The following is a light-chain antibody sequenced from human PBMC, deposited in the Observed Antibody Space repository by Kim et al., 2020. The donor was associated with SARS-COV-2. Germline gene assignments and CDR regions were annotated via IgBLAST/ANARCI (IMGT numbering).Light chain of an antibody. J-gene: IGLJ2*01. CDR1: TGAVTSGHY. CDR3: LLSYSGARL. Sequence: QAVVTQEPSLTVSPGGTVTLTCGSSTGAVTSGHYPYWFQQKPGQAPRTLICDTSNKHSWTPARFSGSLLGGKAALSLSGAQPEDEAEYYCLLSYSGARLFGGGTQLTVL. CDR2: DTS. V-gene: IGLV7-46*01.